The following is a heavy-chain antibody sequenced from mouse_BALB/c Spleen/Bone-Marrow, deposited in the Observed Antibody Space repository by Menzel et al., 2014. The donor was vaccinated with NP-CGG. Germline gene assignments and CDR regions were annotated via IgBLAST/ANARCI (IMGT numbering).Heavy chain of an antibody. Sequence: EVQRVESGGGLVQPGGSLRLSCATSGFTFTDYYMSWVRQPPGKALEWLGFIRNKANGYTTEYSASVKGRFTISRENSQSILYLQMNTLRAEDSATYYCARDDYYAMDYWGQGTSVTVSS. V-gene: IGHV7-3*02. J-gene: IGHJ4*01. CDR2: IRNKANGYTT. CDR3: ARDDYYAMDY. CDR1: GFTFTDYY.